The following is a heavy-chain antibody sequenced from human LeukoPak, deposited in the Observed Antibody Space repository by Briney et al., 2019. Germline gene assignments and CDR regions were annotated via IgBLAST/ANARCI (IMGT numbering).Heavy chain of an antibody. D-gene: IGHD3-9*01. CDR3: ASGRILTGIYYYGMDV. V-gene: IGHV1-2*02. J-gene: IGHJ6*02. Sequence: ASVKVSCKASGYRFTGYYIHWVRQAPGQGLEWMGWINPNSGGTNYAQKFQGRVTMTRDTSISTAYMELSRLRSDDTAVYYCASGRILTGIYYYGMDVWGQGTTVTVSS. CDR1: GYRFTGYY. CDR2: INPNSGGT.